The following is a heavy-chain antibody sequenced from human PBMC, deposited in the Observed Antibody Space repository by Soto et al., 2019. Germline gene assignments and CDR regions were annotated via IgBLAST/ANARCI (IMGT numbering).Heavy chain of an antibody. CDR3: AKALYSYGTGYCFDY. J-gene: IGHJ4*02. Sequence: GGSLRLSCAASGFTFSSYGMHWVRQAPGKGLEWVAVISYDGSNKYYADSVKGRFTISRDNPKNTLYLQMNSLRAEDTAVYYCAKALYSYGTGYCFDYWGQGTLVTVSS. CDR1: GFTFSSYG. CDR2: ISYDGSNK. D-gene: IGHD5-18*01. V-gene: IGHV3-30*18.